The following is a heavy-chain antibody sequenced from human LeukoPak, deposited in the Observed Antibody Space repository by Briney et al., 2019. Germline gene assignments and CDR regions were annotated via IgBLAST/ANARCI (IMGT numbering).Heavy chain of an antibody. V-gene: IGHV3-30*02. CDR1: GFTFSSYG. D-gene: IGHD2-2*01. CDR3: AKDQLGYCSSTSCCPFDY. CDR2: IRYDGSNK. J-gene: IGHJ4*02. Sequence: GGSLRLXCAASGFTFSSYGMHWVRQAPGKGLEWVAFIRYDGSNKYYADSVKGRFTISRDNSKNTLYLQMNSLRAEDTAVYYCAKDQLGYCSSTSCCPFDYWGQGTLVTVSS.